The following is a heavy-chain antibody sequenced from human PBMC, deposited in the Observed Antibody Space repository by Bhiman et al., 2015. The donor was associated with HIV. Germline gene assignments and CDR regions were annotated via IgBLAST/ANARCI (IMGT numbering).Heavy chain of an antibody. J-gene: IGHJ5*02. D-gene: IGHD6-6*01. CDR2: ISYDGKNK. Sequence: QVQLVESGGGVVQPGGSLRLSCVVSGFDFKTYGMHWVRQSAAKGLEWVAVISYDGKNKYYSDSLKGRFSISRDNSKNTLFLQMNSLRAEDTAVYYCARGSSSSLSAERFDPWGQGTLVHRLL. CDR1: GFDFKTYG. CDR3: ARGSSSSLSAERFDP. V-gene: IGHV3-30*03.